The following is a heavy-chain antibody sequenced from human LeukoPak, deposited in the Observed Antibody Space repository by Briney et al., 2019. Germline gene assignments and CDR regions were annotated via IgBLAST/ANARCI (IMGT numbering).Heavy chain of an antibody. J-gene: IGHJ4*02. D-gene: IGHD3-22*01. V-gene: IGHV4-59*08. CDR3: ARRGAYYDSVGYYYFDY. Sequence: SETLSLTCTVSGGSISSYYWSWIRQPPGKGLEWIGYIYYSGSTNYNPSLKSRVTISVDTSKNQFSLKMTSVTAADRAVYFCARRGAYYDSVGYYYFDYWGQGTLVTVSS. CDR2: IYYSGST. CDR1: GGSISSYY.